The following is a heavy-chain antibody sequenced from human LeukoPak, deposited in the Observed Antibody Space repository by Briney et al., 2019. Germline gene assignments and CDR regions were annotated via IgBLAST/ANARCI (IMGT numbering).Heavy chain of an antibody. CDR1: GGSISSYY. Sequence: SETLSLTCTVSGGSISSYYWGWIRQPPGKGLEWIGSIYYSGSTYYNPSLKRRVTISVDTSKNQFSLKLSSVIAADTAVYYCARLQGSSWFDYWGQGTLVTVSS. V-gene: IGHV4-39*01. D-gene: IGHD6-13*01. CDR3: ARLQGSSWFDY. CDR2: IYYSGST. J-gene: IGHJ4*02.